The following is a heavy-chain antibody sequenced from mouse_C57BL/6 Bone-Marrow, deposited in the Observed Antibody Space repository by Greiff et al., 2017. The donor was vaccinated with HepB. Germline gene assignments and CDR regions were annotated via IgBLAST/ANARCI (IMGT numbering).Heavy chain of an antibody. Sequence: QVQLQQPGAELVMPGASVKLSCKASGYTFTSYWMHWVKQRPGQGLEWIGEIDPSDSYTNYNQKFKGKSTLTVDKSSSTAYMQLSSLTSEDSAVYYCAIEGGPWFAYWGQGALVTVSA. D-gene: IGHD1-1*02. V-gene: IGHV1-69*01. CDR2: IDPSDSYT. J-gene: IGHJ3*01. CDR3: AIEGGPWFAY. CDR1: GYTFTSYW.